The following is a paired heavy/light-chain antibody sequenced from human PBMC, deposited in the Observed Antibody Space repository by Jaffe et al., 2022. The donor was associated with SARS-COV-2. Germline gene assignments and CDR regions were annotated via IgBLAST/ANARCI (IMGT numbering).Light chain of an antibody. CDR2: RNN. Sequence: QPGLTQPPSVSKDLRQTATLTCTGNSNNVGNQGAAWLQQHQGHPPKLLSDRNNNRPSGISEKFSASRSGNTASLTITGLQPEDEADYYCSAWDSSLNVWVFGGGTKLTVL. CDR3: SAWDSSLNVWV. CDR1: SNNVGNQG. J-gene: IGLJ3*02. V-gene: IGLV10-54*04.
Heavy chain of an antibody. D-gene: IGHD1-26*01. CDR1: GFSFTNYY. J-gene: IGHJ4*02. V-gene: IGHV1-46*01. CDR3: AREAGGLDY. Sequence: QVQLVQSGAEVKKPGASVKVSCKASGFSFTNYYMHWVRQAPGQGLEWMGMINPAGDRTTYAQEFQGRVTMTKDTSTSTLYMELSSLRSDDTAFYYCAREAGGLDYWGQGTLVTVSS. CDR2: INPAGDRT.